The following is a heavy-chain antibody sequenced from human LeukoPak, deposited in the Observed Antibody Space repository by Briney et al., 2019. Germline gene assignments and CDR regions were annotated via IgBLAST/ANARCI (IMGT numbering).Heavy chain of an antibody. CDR2: ISGSSSYI. V-gene: IGHV3-11*06. J-gene: IGHJ5*02. D-gene: IGHD5/OR15-5a*01. Sequence: GGSLRLSCAASGFTFSDYYMGWIRQAPGKGLEWVSYISGSSSYIKYADSVKGRSTISRDNAKNSLYLHMNSLRAEDTAVYYCARDLVSAQNNWFDPWGQGTLVTVSS. CDR1: GFTFSDYY. CDR3: ARDLVSAQNNWFDP.